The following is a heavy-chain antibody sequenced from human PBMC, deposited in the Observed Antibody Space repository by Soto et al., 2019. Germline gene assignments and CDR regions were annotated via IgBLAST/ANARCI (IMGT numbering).Heavy chain of an antibody. V-gene: IGHV3-30*18. J-gene: IGHJ4*02. CDR1: GFTFSSYG. CDR3: AKDRGLLWFGVPPLPPDY. D-gene: IGHD3-10*01. CDR2: ISYDGSNK. Sequence: GGSLRLSCAASGFTFSSYGMHWVRQAPGKGLEWVAVISYDGSNKYYADSVKGRFTISRDNSKNTLYLQMNSLRAEDTAVYYCAKDRGLLWFGVPPLPPDYWGQGTLVTVSS.